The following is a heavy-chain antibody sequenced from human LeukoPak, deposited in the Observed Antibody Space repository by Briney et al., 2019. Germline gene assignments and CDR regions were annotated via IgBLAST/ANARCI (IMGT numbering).Heavy chain of an antibody. J-gene: IGHJ4*02. D-gene: IGHD5-18*01. CDR2: ISTSSNYR. CDR3: AKDQEGYSHGTFDY. V-gene: IGHV3-21*01. Sequence: PGGSLRLSCAASGFPFSSYNMNWVRQAPGKGLEWVSSISTSSNYRYYADSVKGRFTISRDNAKKLLYLQMNSLRAEDTAVYYCAKDQEGYSHGTFDYWGQGTLVTVSS. CDR1: GFPFSSYN.